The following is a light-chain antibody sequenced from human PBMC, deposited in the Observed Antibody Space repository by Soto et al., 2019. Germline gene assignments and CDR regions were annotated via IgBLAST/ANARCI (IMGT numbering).Light chain of an antibody. CDR3: QQAYSFPLT. V-gene: IGKV1-12*01. Sequence: DIQMTQSPSSVSASVGDRVSITCRASQHISNWLAWYQQKPGRAPKLLIYTGSSLQSGVPSRFSCNGCCTAFTLTFSSLHPEDVASYYGQQAYSFPLTFGGGTKVEIK. J-gene: IGKJ4*01. CDR1: QHISNW. CDR2: TGS.